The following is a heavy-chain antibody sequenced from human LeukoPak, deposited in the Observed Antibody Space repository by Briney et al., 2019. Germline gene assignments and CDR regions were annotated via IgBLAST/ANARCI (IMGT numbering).Heavy chain of an antibody. V-gene: IGHV4-59*08. CDR1: GGSISSYY. J-gene: IGHJ3*02. CDR3: ASYYYDSSGPDAFDI. Sequence: SETLSLTCAVSGGSISSYYWSWIRQPPGKGLEWIGYIYYSGSTNYNPSLKSRVTISVDTSKNQFSLKLSSVTAADTAVYYCASYYYDSSGPDAFDIWGQGTMVTVSS. CDR2: IYYSGST. D-gene: IGHD3-22*01.